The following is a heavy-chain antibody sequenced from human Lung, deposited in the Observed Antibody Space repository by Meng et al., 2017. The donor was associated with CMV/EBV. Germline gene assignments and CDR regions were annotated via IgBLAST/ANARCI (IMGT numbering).Heavy chain of an antibody. J-gene: IGHJ4*02. V-gene: IGHV3-30*02. CDR2: IRYDRSNK. CDR1: GFTFSSYG. CDR3: AKKGGSGYVSY. D-gene: IGHD5-12*01. Sequence: GESXKISCAASGFTFSSYGMHWVRQAPGKGLEWVAFIRYDRSNKYYADSVKGRFTISRDNSKNTLYLQMNSLRAEDTAVYYCAKKGGSGYVSYWGQGTRVNGYS.